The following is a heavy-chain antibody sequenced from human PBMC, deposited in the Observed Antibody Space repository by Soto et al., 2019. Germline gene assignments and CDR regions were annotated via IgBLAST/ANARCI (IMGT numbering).Heavy chain of an antibody. CDR1: GYTFTSYG. J-gene: IGHJ6*02. CDR2: ISGYNGNT. Sequence: QAQLVQSGGEVKKPGASVKVSCKASGYTFTSYGISWVRQAPGQGLEWMGWISGYNGNTKYAQKLQGRVTMTTDTSTNTAYMELRSLRSDDSALYYCARDPTTVTTGYCYGMDVWGQGTTVTVSS. D-gene: IGHD4-17*01. V-gene: IGHV1-18*01. CDR3: ARDPTTVTTGYCYGMDV.